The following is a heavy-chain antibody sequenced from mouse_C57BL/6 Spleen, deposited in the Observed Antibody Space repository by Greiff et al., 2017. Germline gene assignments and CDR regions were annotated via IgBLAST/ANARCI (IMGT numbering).Heavy chain of an antibody. D-gene: IGHD2-1*01. CDR1: GYTFTDYE. CDR3: TGGNYLY. J-gene: IGHJ3*01. Sequence: QVQLKQSGAELVRPGASVTLSCKASGYTFTDYEMHWVKQTPVHGLEWIGAIDPETGGTAYNQKFKGKAILTADKSSSTAYMELRSLTSEDSAVYYCTGGNYLYWGQGTLVTVSA. CDR2: IDPETGGT. V-gene: IGHV1-15*01.